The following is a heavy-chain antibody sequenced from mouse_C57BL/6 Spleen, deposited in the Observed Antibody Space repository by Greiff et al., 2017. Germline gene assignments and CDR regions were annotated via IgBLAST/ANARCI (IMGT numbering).Heavy chain of an antibody. CDR3: ARRDYGSYFDY. CDR2: IDPSDSYT. V-gene: IGHV1-59*01. D-gene: IGHD1-1*01. CDR1: GYTFTSYW. J-gene: IGHJ2*01. Sequence: QVQLKQPGAELVRPGTSVKLSCKASGYTFTSYWMHWVKQRPGQGLEWIGVIDPSDSYTNYNQKFKGKATLTVDTSSSTAYMQLSSLTSEDSAVYYCARRDYGSYFDYWGQGTTLTVYS.